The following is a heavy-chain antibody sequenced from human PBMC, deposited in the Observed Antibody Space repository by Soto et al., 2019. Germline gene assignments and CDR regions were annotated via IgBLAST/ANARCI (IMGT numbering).Heavy chain of an antibody. D-gene: IGHD3-22*01. J-gene: IGHJ4*02. V-gene: IGHV1-69*01. CDR3: ARGWGYDSNDYYYAY. Sequence: QVQLVQSGAEVRKPGSSVKVSCKASGGTFSRHAISWVRQAPGQGLKWMGGIIPIFGTANHAQKFQGRVTIIADESTSTVYMELSSLRSEDTAMYYCARGWGYDSNDYYYAYWGQGTLVIVSS. CDR1: GGTFSRHA. CDR2: IIPIFGTA.